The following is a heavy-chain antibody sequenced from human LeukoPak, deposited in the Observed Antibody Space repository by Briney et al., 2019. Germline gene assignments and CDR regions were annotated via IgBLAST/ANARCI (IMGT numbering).Heavy chain of an antibody. D-gene: IGHD2-8*01. V-gene: IGHV3-33*06. Sequence: PGGSLRLSCAASGFTFSSYGMHWVRQAPGKGLEWVAVIWYDGSNKYYADSVKGRFTISRDNSKNTLYVQMNSLRAEDTAVYYCAKGARVLMVYAMHFDYWGQGTLVTVSS. CDR1: GFTFSSYG. CDR2: IWYDGSNK. J-gene: IGHJ4*02. CDR3: AKGARVLMVYAMHFDY.